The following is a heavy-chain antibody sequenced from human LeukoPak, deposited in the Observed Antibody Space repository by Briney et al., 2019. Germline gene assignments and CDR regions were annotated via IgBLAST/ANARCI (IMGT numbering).Heavy chain of an antibody. CDR1: GGTFSSYA. V-gene: IGHV1-69*04. CDR3: ARDYYDSSGYYSQFDP. CDR2: IIPILGIA. J-gene: IGHJ5*02. Sequence: SVKVSCKASGGTFSSYAISWVRQAPGQGLEWMGRIIPILGIANYAQKFQGRVTITADKSTSTAYMELSSLRSEDTAVYYCARDYYDSSGYYSQFDPWGQGTLVTVSS. D-gene: IGHD3-22*01.